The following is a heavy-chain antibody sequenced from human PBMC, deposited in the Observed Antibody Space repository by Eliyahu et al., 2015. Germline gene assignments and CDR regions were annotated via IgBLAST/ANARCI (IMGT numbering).Heavy chain of an antibody. CDR1: SSGGYS. J-gene: IGHJ4*02. Sequence: SSGGYSWSWIRQPPGKGLEWIGYIYHSGSTYYNPSLKSRVTISVDRSKNQFSLKLSSVTAADTAVYYCARVGRGYSGSAPFDYWGQGTLVTVSS. CDR2: IYHSGST. V-gene: IGHV4-30-2*01. CDR3: ARVGRGYSGSAPFDY. D-gene: IGHD5-12*01.